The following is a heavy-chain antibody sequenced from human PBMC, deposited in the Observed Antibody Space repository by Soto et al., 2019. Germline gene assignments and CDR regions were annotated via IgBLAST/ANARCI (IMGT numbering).Heavy chain of an antibody. V-gene: IGHV4-34*01. CDR2: MSHSGGT. D-gene: IGHD1-1*01. Sequence: QVQLQQWGAGLLKPSETLSLTCAVYGGFVSSGSYYWSWIRQPPGKGLEWIGEMSHSGGTHFNPSLDTRVTISVDTSKNQFSLKRGSVTAADTALYYCARVERGTATTVVDAFDIWGPGTMVTVSS. CDR3: ARVERGTATTVVDAFDI. CDR1: GGFVSSGSYY. J-gene: IGHJ3*02.